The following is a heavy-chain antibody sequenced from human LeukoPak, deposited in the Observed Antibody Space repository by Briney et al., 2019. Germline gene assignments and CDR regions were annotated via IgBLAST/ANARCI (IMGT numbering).Heavy chain of an antibody. CDR3: ARGGYEGTDFDY. Sequence: PSQTLSLTCTVSGGSISSGSYYWSWIRQPAGKGLEWIGRIYTSGSTNYNPSLKSRVTISVDTSKNQFSLKLSSVTAADTAVYYCARGGYEGTDFDYWGQGALVTVSS. CDR2: IYTSGST. J-gene: IGHJ4*02. V-gene: IGHV4-61*02. CDR1: GGSISSGSYY. D-gene: IGHD1-14*01.